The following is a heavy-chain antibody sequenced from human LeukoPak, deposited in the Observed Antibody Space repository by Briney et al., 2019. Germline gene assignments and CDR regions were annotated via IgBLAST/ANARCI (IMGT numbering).Heavy chain of an antibody. V-gene: IGHV4-39*01. CDR2: IYYSGST. J-gene: IGHJ6*04. CDR3: ARPIRALWFGEWDV. Sequence: SETLSLTCTVSGGSISSSSYYWGWIRQPPGKGLEWIGSIYYSGSTYYNPSLKSRVTISVDTSKNQFSLKLSSVTAADTAVYYCARPIRALWFGEWDVWGKGTTVTISS. D-gene: IGHD3-10*01. CDR1: GGSISSSSYY.